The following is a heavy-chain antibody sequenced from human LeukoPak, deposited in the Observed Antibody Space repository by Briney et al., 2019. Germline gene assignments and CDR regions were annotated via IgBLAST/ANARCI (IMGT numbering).Heavy chain of an antibody. V-gene: IGHV3-73*01. J-gene: IGHJ4*02. CDR3: TSGFYYDSSGSKDGY. CDR2: IRSKANSYAT. D-gene: IGHD3-22*01. CDR1: GFTFSGSA. Sequence: GGSLRLSCAASGFTFSGSAMHWVRQASGKGLEWVGRIRSKANSYATAYAASVKGRFTISRDDSKNTAYLQMNSLKTEDTAVYYCTSGFYYDSSGSKDGYWGQGTLVTVSS.